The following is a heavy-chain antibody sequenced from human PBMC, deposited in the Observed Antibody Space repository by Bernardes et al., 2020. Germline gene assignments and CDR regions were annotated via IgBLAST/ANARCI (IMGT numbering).Heavy chain of an antibody. V-gene: IGHV3-23*01. J-gene: IGHJ4*02. Sequence: GGSLRLSCAASGFTFSSYAMSWVRQAPGKGLEWVSVITGSGGSIYYADSVKGRFTISRDNSKNTLSLQMNSLRAEDTAVYYCATSIAAVGTFDYWGQGTLVTVSS. D-gene: IGHD6-13*01. CDR1: GFTFSSYA. CDR3: ATSIAAVGTFDY. CDR2: ITGSGGSI.